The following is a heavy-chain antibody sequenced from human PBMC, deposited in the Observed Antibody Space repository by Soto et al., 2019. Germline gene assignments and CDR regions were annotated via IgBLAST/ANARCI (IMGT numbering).Heavy chain of an antibody. V-gene: IGHV3-48*01. CDR2: ISSSSSTI. CDR1: GFTFSNAW. CDR3: ARVGRYAFDI. Sequence: GGSLRLSCAASGFTFSNAWINWVRQAPGKGLEWVSYISSSSSTIYYADSVKGRFTISRDNAKNSLYLQMNSLRAEDTAVYYCARVGRYAFDIWGQGTMVTVSS. J-gene: IGHJ3*02.